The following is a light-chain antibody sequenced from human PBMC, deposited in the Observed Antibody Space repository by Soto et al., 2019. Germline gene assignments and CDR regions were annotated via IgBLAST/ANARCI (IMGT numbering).Light chain of an antibody. CDR1: ISNIGSNT. J-gene: IGLJ2*01. CDR3: AAWDVSLNGMV. V-gene: IGLV1-44*01. Sequence: QSVLTQPPSAPGTPGQRVTISSSGSISNIGSNTVSWYQQLPGTAPKLVMYSNNRRPSGVPDRFSASKSGTSVSLVISGLQSEDDGDYYCAAWDVSLNGMVFGGGTKVTVL. CDR2: SNN.